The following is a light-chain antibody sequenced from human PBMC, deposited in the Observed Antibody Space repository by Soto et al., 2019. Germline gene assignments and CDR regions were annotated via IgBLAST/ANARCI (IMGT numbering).Light chain of an antibody. CDR1: QSISSW. Sequence: DIQMTQSPSTLSTSVGDRVTITCRASQSISSWLAWYQQKPGKAPNLLIYKASNLQSGVPSRFSVSGYGTEFTLTISSLHPDDFETYYCQQYKSYTYTFGQGTKLEIK. CDR2: KAS. J-gene: IGKJ2*01. V-gene: IGKV1-5*03. CDR3: QQYKSYTYT.